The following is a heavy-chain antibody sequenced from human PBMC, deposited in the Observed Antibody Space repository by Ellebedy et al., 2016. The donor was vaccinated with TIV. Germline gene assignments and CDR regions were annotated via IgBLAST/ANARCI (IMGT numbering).Heavy chain of an antibody. CDR1: GYTFTSYA. Sequence: ASVKVSXKASGYTFTSYAMHWVRQAPGQRLEWMGWINAGNGNTKYSQKFQGRVTITRDTSASTAYMELSSLRSEDTAVYYCAREIVAMSINWFDPWGQGTLVTVSS. CDR3: AREIVAMSINWFDP. D-gene: IGHD5-12*01. CDR2: INAGNGNT. V-gene: IGHV1-3*01. J-gene: IGHJ5*02.